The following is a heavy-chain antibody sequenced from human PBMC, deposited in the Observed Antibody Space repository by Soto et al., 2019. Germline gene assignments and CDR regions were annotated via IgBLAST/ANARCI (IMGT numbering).Heavy chain of an antibody. D-gene: IGHD7-27*01. CDR2: ISYDGSNK. CDR3: AKDRENGGFDY. V-gene: IGHV3-30*18. J-gene: IGHJ4*02. Sequence: PGGSLRLSCAASGFTFSSYGMHWVRQAPGKGLEWVAVISYDGSNKYYADSVKGRFTISRDNSKNTLYLQMNSLRAEDTAVYYCAKDRENGGFDYWGQGTLVTVSS. CDR1: GFTFSSYG.